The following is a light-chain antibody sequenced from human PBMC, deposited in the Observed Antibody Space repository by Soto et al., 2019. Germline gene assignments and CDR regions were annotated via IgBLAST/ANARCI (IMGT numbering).Light chain of an antibody. CDR2: QDT. Sequence: SYELTQPRSVSVSPGQTATITCSGDKLGNKYTSWYQQKPGQSPVLIIYQDTRRPSGIPERFSGSNSGTTATLTISGTQAMDEADYYCQAWDSSYVFGTGTKLTVL. V-gene: IGLV3-1*01. J-gene: IGLJ1*01. CDR3: QAWDSSYV. CDR1: KLGNKY.